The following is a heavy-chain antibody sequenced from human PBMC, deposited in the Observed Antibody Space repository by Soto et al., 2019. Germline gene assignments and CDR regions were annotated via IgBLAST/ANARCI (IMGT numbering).Heavy chain of an antibody. CDR3: AKSVDVVATIMKF. D-gene: IGHD5-12*01. Sequence: EVQLLESGGTSVQPGGSLRLSCAGSGFTIRSYDMSWVRQAPGKGLEWVSTVTGSGVSTFYADSVKGRFTISRDNSKNTLYLQMNSLRAEDTAVYYCAKSVDVVATIMKFWGQGTLVTVSS. V-gene: IGHV3-23*01. CDR2: VTGSGVST. CDR1: GFTIRSYD. J-gene: IGHJ1*01.